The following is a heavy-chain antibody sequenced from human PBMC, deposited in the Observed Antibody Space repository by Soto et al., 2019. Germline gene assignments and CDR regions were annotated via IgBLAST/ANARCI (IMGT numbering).Heavy chain of an antibody. Sequence: ASVKVSCKVSGYTLTELSMHWVRQAPGKGLEWMGGFDPEDGETIYAQKFQGRVTMTEDTSTDTAYMELSSLRSEDTAVYYCATGSDTIFGVVTNYYYYGMDVWGQGTTVTVS. CDR1: GYTLTELS. D-gene: IGHD3-3*01. V-gene: IGHV1-24*01. J-gene: IGHJ6*02. CDR2: FDPEDGET. CDR3: ATGSDTIFGVVTNYYYYGMDV.